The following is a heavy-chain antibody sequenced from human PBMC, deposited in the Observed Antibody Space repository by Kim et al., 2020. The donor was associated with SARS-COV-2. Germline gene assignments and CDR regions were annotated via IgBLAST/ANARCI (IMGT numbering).Heavy chain of an antibody. CDR2: ST. Sequence: STNYHPSLNSRITIALDTSKNQFSLRLSSVTAADTAVYYWAKVRSAIRFDYWGQETLVTVSS. J-gene: IGHJ4*02. CDR3: AKVRSAIRFDY. V-gene: IGHV4-59*01. D-gene: IGHD2-2*02.